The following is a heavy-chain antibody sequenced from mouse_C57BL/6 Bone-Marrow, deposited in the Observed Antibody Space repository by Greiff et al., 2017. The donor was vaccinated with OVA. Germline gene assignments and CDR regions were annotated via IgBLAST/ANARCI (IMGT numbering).Heavy chain of an antibody. Sequence: ESGPGLVKPSQSLSLTCSVTGYSITSGYYWNWIRQFPGNKLEWRGYLNYDGSNNYNPSFKNRISFTLDTSKNQSYLKLNSVTTEDTATYYCAREGLIYYYGSSLYYYAKDYWGQGTSVTVSS. CDR2: LNYDGSN. J-gene: IGHJ4*01. CDR3: AREGLIYYYGSSLYYYAKDY. CDR1: GYSITSGYY. V-gene: IGHV3-6*01. D-gene: IGHD1-1*01.